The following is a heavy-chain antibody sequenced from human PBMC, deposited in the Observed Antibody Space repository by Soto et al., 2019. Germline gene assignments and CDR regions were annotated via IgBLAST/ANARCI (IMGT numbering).Heavy chain of an antibody. CDR3: ARTQYPLQWLATTGAFDI. CDR1: GFTVSSNY. CDR2: IYSGGST. V-gene: IGHV3-53*01. D-gene: IGHD6-19*01. Sequence: GGSLRLSCAASGFTVSSNYMSWVRQAPGKGLEWVSVIYSGGSTYYADSVKGRFTISRDNSKNTLYLQMNSLRAEDTAVYYCARTQYPLQWLATTGAFDIWGQGTMVTVSS. J-gene: IGHJ3*02.